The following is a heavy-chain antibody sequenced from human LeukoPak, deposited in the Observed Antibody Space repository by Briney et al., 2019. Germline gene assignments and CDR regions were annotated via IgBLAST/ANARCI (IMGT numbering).Heavy chain of an antibody. J-gene: IGHJ4*02. D-gene: IGHD6-19*01. Sequence: GASVKVSCKASGYTFTSYGISWVRQAPGQGLEWMGWINPNSGGTDYAQKFQGRVTMTRDTSISTAYMELSRLRSDDTAVYYCARDGARIAVAGTSLVDYWGQGTLVTVSS. V-gene: IGHV1-2*02. CDR1: GYTFTSYG. CDR3: ARDGARIAVAGTSLVDY. CDR2: INPNSGGT.